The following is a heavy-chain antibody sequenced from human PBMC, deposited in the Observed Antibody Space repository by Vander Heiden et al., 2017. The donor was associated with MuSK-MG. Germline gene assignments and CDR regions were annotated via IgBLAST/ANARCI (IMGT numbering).Heavy chain of an antibody. CDR3: ARVSGRYDSWSGYYFDY. Sequence: GFTFSSCEMNWVRQAPGKGLEWVSYINSGGRTIYYADSVRGRFTISRDNAKNSLYLQMNSLRAEDTAVYYCARVSGRYDSWSGYYFDYWGQGTLVTVSS. D-gene: IGHD3-3*01. CDR1: GFTFSSCE. J-gene: IGHJ4*02. V-gene: IGHV3-48*03. CDR2: INSGGRTI.